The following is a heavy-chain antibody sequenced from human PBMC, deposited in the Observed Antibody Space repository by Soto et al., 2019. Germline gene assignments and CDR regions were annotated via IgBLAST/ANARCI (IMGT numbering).Heavy chain of an antibody. CDR1: GGSISSGGYY. V-gene: IGHV4-31*03. Sequence: SETLSLTCTVSGGSISSGGYYWSWIRQHPGKGLEWIGYIYYSGSTYYNPSLESRVTISVDTSKNQFSLKLSSVTAADTAVYYCARGSTVTTLNDYWGKGTLVTVS. D-gene: IGHD4-17*01. CDR3: ARGSTVTTLNDY. J-gene: IGHJ4*02. CDR2: IYYSGST.